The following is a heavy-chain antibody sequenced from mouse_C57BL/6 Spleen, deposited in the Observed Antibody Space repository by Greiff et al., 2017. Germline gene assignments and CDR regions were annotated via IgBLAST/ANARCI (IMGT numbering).Heavy chain of an antibody. Sequence: EVKVVESGGGLVKPGGSLKLSCAASGFTFSDYGMHWVRQAPEKGLEWVAYISSGSSTIYYADTVKGRFTISRDNAKNTLFLQMTSLRSEDTAMYYCASSNPWFAYWGQGTLVTVSA. CDR2: ISSGSSTI. CDR3: ASSNPWFAY. J-gene: IGHJ3*01. V-gene: IGHV5-17*01. CDR1: GFTFSDYG. D-gene: IGHD2-5*01.